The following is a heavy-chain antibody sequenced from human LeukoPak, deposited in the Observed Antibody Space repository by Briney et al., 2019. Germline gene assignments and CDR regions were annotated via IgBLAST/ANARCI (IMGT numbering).Heavy chain of an antibody. CDR3: ARDRYYSVDY. CDR1: GFSFSTTW. CDR2: INSDGTGI. J-gene: IGHJ4*02. D-gene: IGHD1-26*01. Sequence: SGGSLRLSCAASGFSFSTTWMHWVRHAPGKGLVWVARINSDGTGIIYADSVKGRFTISRDNAKNTLFLQMNSLRAEDTAVYYCARDRYYSVDYWGQGTLVTVSS. V-gene: IGHV3-74*01.